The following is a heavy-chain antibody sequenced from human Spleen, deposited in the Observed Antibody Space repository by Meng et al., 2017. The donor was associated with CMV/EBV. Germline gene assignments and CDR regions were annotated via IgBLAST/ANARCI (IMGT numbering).Heavy chain of an antibody. V-gene: IGHV3-7*01. J-gene: IGHJ4*02. D-gene: IGHD2-2*02. CDR3: ARAGLGYCSVTSCYNDY. Sequence: GGSLRLSCAASGFTFSTSWMSWVRQAPGKGLEWVANIREDGSSKYYADPVKGRFTIPRDNAKNSLFLQMSSLRAEETAMYYCARAGLGYCSVTSCYNDYWGQGTLVTVSS. CDR1: GFTFSTSW. CDR2: IREDGSSK.